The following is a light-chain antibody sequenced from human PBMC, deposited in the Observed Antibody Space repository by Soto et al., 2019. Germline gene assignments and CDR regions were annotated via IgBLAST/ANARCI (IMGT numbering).Light chain of an antibody. J-gene: IGLJ2*01. Sequence: NFMLTQPHSVSESPGKTVTISCTRSRGSIASNYVQWYQQRPGSSPTTVIYEDNQRPSGVPERFSGSIDTSSNSASLTISGLEAEDEAGYYCQSYDSTNPLVVFGGGTKLTVL. V-gene: IGLV6-57*01. CDR1: RGSIASNY. CDR2: EDN. CDR3: QSYDSTNPLVV.